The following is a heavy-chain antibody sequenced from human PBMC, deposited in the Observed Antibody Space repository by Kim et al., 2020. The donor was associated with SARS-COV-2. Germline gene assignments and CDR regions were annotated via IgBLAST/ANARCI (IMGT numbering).Heavy chain of an antibody. D-gene: IGHD3-3*01. CDR1: GYTFTGYY. CDR2: INPNSGGT. J-gene: IGHJ6*02. CDR3: ASFGYDFWSGYYRDV. Sequence: ASVKVSCKASGYTFTGYYMHWVRQAPGQGLEWMGWINPNSGGTNYAQKFQGRVTMTRDTSISTAYMELSRLRSDDTAVYYCASFGYDFWSGYYRDVWGQGTTVTVSS. V-gene: IGHV1-2*02.